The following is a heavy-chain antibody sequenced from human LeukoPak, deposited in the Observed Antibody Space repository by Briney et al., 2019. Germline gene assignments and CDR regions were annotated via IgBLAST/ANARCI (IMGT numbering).Heavy chain of an antibody. Sequence: ASVKVSCKASRGTFDSYGISWVRQAPGQGLEWMGRISPIIGTVNYAQKFQGRVTITADKSTSTAYMELGSLRSEDTAVYYCARRYCSGGSCYPDYYYGMDVWGQGTTVTVSS. D-gene: IGHD2-15*01. CDR1: RGTFDSYG. CDR2: ISPIIGTV. V-gene: IGHV1-69*04. CDR3: ARRYCSGGSCYPDYYYGMDV. J-gene: IGHJ6*02.